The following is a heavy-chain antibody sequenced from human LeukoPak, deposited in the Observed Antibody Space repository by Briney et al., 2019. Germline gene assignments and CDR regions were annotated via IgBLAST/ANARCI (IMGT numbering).Heavy chain of an antibody. J-gene: IGHJ5*02. CDR1: GGSISTDY. Sequence: SETLSLTCTVSGGSISTDYWSWIRQPPGKGLDWIGYVSFGGGTNYNPSLKSRVITSADTSKNQFSLNLTSVTAADTAVYYCARVSRCGGDCFNWFDPWGQGTLVTVSS. D-gene: IGHD2-21*02. CDR3: ARVSRCGGDCFNWFDP. CDR2: VSFGGGT. V-gene: IGHV4-59*01.